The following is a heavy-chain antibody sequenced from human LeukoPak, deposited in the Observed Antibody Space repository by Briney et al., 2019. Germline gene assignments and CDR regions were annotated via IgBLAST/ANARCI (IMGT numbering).Heavy chain of an antibody. V-gene: IGHV1-46*01. CDR3: ARDYYDSSGQERHAFDI. CDR2: INPSAGST. Sequence: ASVKVSCKASGYTFTSKFIHWVRQAPGQGLEWMGIINPSAGSTNFPQKFQGRVTMTRNTSISTAYMELSSLRSEDTAVYYCARDYYDSSGQERHAFDIWGQGTMVTVSS. CDR1: GYTFTSKF. D-gene: IGHD3-22*01. J-gene: IGHJ3*02.